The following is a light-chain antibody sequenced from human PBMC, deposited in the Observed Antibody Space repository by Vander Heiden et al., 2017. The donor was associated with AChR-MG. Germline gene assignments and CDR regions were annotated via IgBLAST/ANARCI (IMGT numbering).Light chain of an antibody. CDR3: LLYFGGRAF. CDR1: TGPVTSGYY. V-gene: IGLV7-43*01. CDR2: NTN. J-gene: IGLJ2*01. Sequence: QTVVTQEPSVTVSTGGTVTLTCASSTGPVTSGYYSNWFQQKPGQPPRPLICNTNKRYSWTPARFSGSLLGGQAALTLSGVLPEDEAHYFCLLYFGGRAFFGGGTKLTVL.